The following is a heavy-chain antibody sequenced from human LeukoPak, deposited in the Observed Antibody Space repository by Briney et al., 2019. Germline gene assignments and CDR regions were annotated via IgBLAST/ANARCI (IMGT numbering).Heavy chain of an antibody. V-gene: IGHV3-30-3*01. CDR3: ARDGSGIVGAQASYFDY. Sequence: PGGSLRLSCVASGFTFTNYAMSWVRQAPGKGLEWVAVMSYDGSNKYYADSVKGRFTISRDNSKDTLYLQMNSLRAEDTAVYYCARDGSGIVGAQASYFDYWGQGTLVTVSS. CDR2: MSYDGSNK. D-gene: IGHD1-26*01. CDR1: GFTFTNYA. J-gene: IGHJ4*02.